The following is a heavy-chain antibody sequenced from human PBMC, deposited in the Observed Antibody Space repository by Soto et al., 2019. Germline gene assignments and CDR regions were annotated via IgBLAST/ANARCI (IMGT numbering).Heavy chain of an antibody. CDR1: VFTFSSYA. CDR2: IRGSGGST. D-gene: IGHD3-3*02. J-gene: IGHJ5*02. V-gene: IGHV3-23*01. Sequence: PGGSLRLSCAASVFTFSSYAMSWVRQAPGKGLEWVSAIRGSGGSTYYADSVKGRFTISRDNPKNTLYLQMNSLRAEDTAVYSCAKGRMGLAARMTFDPWGQGTLVTVSS. CDR3: AKGRMGLAARMTFDP.